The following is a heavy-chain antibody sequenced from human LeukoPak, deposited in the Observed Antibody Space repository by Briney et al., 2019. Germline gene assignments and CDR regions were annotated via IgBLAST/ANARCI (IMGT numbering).Heavy chain of an antibody. CDR2: IKSKTDGGTT. CDR1: GFTLTYAW. J-gene: IGHJ3*02. Sequence: GASLTLSCAVSGFTLTYAWANWVRQAPGKGKEWVGRIKSKTDGGTTEYAAPVKGRFTISRDDSKTTLYLQMNSLKTEDTAVYYCTTRLVDIWGQGTMVTVSS. CDR3: TTRLVDI. V-gene: IGHV3-15*01.